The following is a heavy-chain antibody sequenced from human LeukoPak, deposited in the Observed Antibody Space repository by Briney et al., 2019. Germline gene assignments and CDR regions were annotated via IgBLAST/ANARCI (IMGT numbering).Heavy chain of an antibody. CDR3: ARDCGITTARGVPSWFDP. V-gene: IGHV4-61*02. CDR2: IYTTGSP. J-gene: IGHJ5*02. D-gene: IGHD3-10*01. Sequence: SETLSLTCTVSGGSISSSNYYWTWIRQPAGKGLEWIGRIYTTGSPSYSPSLKSRVTISVDTSTNQFSLKLTSVSAADTAVYYCARDCGITTARGVPSWFDPWGQGTLVTVSS. CDR1: GGSISSSNYY.